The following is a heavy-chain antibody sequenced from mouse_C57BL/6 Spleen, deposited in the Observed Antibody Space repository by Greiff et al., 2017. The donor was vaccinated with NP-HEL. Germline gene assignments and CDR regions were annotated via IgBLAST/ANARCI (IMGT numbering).Heavy chain of an antibody. D-gene: IGHD1-1*01. V-gene: IGHV1-69*01. CDR3: ARHSSLDY. J-gene: IGHJ2*01. Sequence: QVQLQQSGAELVMPGASVKLSCKASGYTFTSYWMHWVKQRPGQGLEWIGEIDPSDSYTNYNQKFKGKSTLTVDKSSSTAYMQLSSLTSEDSAVYYCARHSSLDYWGQGTTLTVSS. CDR1: GYTFTSYW. CDR2: IDPSDSYT.